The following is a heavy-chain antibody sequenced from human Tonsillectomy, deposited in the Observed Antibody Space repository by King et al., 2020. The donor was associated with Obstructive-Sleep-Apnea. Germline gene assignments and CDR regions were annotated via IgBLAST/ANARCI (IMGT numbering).Heavy chain of an antibody. J-gene: IGHJ4*02. V-gene: IGHV3-23*04. Sequence: VQLVESGGGLVQPGGSLRLSCAASGFTFSSYAMSWVRQAPGKGLEWVSAISGSGGSTYYADSVKGRFTISSDNSKNTLYLQMNSLRAEDTAVYYCAKARPYCSCGSYYFDYWGQGTLVTVSS. CDR3: AKARPYCSCGSYYFDY. D-gene: IGHD2-15*01. CDR1: GFTFSSYA. CDR2: ISGSGGST.